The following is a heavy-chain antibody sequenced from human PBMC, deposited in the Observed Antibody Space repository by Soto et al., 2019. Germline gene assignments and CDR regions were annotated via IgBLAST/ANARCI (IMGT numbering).Heavy chain of an antibody. J-gene: IGHJ5*02. V-gene: IGHV4-30-4*01. CDR1: GGSISSGDYY. Sequence: PSETLSLTCTVSGGSISSGDYYWSWIRQPPGKGLEWIGYIYYSGSTYYNPSLKSRVTISVDTSKNQFSLKLSSVTAADTAVYYCARAEYDILTGTNWFDPWGQGTLVTVSS. CDR3: ARAEYDILTGTNWFDP. CDR2: IYYSGST. D-gene: IGHD3-9*01.